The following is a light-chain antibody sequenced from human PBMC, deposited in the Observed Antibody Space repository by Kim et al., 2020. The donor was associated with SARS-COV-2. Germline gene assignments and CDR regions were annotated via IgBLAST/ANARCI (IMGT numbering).Light chain of an antibody. Sequence: EIVLTQSPATLSLSPGERATLSCRASQSVSTSLAWYQQKLGQAPRLLIYDSSSRATGIPARFSGGGSGTDFTLTISSLEPEDFAVYYCQQHNSWPLTFGGGTKLEI. J-gene: IGKJ4*01. CDR3: QQHNSWPLT. CDR2: DSS. CDR1: QSVSTS. V-gene: IGKV3-11*01.